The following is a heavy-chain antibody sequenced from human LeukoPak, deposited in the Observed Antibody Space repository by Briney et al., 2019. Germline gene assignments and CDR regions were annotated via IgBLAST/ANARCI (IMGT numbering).Heavy chain of an antibody. J-gene: IGHJ4*02. D-gene: IGHD4-11*01. CDR2: ISDTGVGT. Sequence: PGGSLRLSCAASGFTFSSYIMTWVRQAPGKGLQWVSTISDTGVGTYYADSVKGRFTISRDNSKNTLYLQMSSLRAEDTAIYFCARPPYSHYVVPTLWGQGTLVTVSS. CDR1: GFTFSSYI. V-gene: IGHV3-23*01. CDR3: ARPPYSHYVVPTL.